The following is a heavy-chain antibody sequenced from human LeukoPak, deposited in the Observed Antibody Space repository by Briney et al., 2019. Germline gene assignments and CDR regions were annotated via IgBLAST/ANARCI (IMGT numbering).Heavy chain of an antibody. D-gene: IGHD3-16*01. V-gene: IGHV3-30*18. CDR2: ISYDGSNK. CDR1: GFTFSSYG. Sequence: PGRSLRLSCAASGFTFSSYGMHWVRQAPGKGLEWVAVISYDGSNKYYADSVKGRFTISRDNSKNTLYLQMNSLRAEDTAVYYCAKIPYDYVWGSYCPIDYWGQGTLVTVSS. J-gene: IGHJ4*02. CDR3: AKIPYDYVWGSYCPIDY.